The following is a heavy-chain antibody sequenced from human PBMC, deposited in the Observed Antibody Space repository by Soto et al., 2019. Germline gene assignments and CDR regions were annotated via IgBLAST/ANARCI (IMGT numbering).Heavy chain of an antibody. CDR2: ISAYNGNT. CDR1: GYTFTSYG. CDR3: AGVWEGRTGRGILYYYYMDV. Sequence: QVQLVQSGAEVKKPGASVKVSCKASGYTFTSYGISWVRQAPGQGLEWMGWISAYNGNTNYAQKLQGRVTMTTDTSTSTAYMELRSLRSDDTAVYYCAGVWEGRTGRGILYYYYMDVWGKGTTVTVSS. D-gene: IGHD1-26*01. V-gene: IGHV1-18*01. J-gene: IGHJ6*03.